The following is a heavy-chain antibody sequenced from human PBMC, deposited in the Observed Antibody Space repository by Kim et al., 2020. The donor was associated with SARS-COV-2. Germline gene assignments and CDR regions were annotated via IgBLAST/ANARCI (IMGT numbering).Heavy chain of an antibody. D-gene: IGHD1-20*01. Sequence: GESLKISCEGSGYSFNTYWIGWVRRMPGKGLEWRGIVHPGDSNIRYNPSFQGQVTISADKSINTAYLQWGGLRASDSDMYYCARNITVATKTRYFDYWGQ. J-gene: IGHJ4*02. CDR3: ARNITVATKTRYFDY. CDR1: GYSFNTYW. V-gene: IGHV5-51*01. CDR2: VHPGDSNI.